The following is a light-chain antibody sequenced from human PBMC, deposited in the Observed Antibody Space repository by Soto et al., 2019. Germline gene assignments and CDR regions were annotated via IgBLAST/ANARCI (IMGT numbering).Light chain of an antibody. V-gene: IGLV2-8*01. J-gene: IGLJ1*01. CDR3: SLYAGSHNSYYV. CDR1: SGDVGDYNY. Sequence: QSDLAQPPSATGAHGRSGTISCTETSGDVGDYNYVSWYQQHPGKAPKLMIYEVSKRPSGVPDRFSGSKSGNTASLTVSGLQAVDEAEYHCSLYAGSHNSYYVAGTGTKVTVL. CDR2: EVS.